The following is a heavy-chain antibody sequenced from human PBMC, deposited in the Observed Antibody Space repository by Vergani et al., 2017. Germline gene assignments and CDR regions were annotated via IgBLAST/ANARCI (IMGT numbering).Heavy chain of an antibody. CDR3: ARVAYSSSFFDY. D-gene: IGHD6-6*01. CDR2: ISYDGSNK. J-gene: IGHJ4*02. V-gene: IGHV3-30-3*01. CDR1: GFTFSSYA. Sequence: QVQMVESGGGVVQPGRSLRLSCAASGFTFSSYAMPWVRQAPGKGLEWVAVISYDGSNKYYADSVKGRFTIYRDNSKNTLYLQMNSLRAEDTAVYYCARVAYSSSFFDYWGQGTLVTVSS.